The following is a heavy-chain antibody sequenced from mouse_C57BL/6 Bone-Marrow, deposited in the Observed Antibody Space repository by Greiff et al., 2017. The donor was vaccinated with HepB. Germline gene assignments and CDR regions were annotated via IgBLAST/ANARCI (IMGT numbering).Heavy chain of an antibody. V-gene: IGHV1-5*01. J-gene: IGHJ1*03. CDR3: TREDYYGSSSYWYFDV. Sequence: EVQGVESGTVLARPGASVKMSCKTSGYTFTSYWMHWVKQRPGQGLEWIGAIYPGNSDTSYNQKFKGKAKLTAVTSASTAYMELSSLTNEDSAVYYCTREDYYGSSSYWYFDVWGTGTTVTVSS. D-gene: IGHD1-1*01. CDR2: IYPGNSDT. CDR1: GYTFTSYW.